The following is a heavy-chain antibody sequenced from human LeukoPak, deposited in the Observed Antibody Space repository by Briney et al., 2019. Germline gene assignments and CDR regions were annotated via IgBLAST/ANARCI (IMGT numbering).Heavy chain of an antibody. J-gene: IGHJ4*02. Sequence: GGSLRLSCAASGFTFSSYGMHWVRQAPGKGLEWVAVISYDGSNKYYADSVKGRSTISRDNAKNSLYLQMNSLRAEDTAVYYCARDSIVVVPAADRSYYFDYWGQGTLVTVSS. V-gene: IGHV3-30*03. CDR3: ARDSIVVVPAADRSYYFDY. CDR2: ISYDGSNK. D-gene: IGHD2-2*01. CDR1: GFTFSSYG.